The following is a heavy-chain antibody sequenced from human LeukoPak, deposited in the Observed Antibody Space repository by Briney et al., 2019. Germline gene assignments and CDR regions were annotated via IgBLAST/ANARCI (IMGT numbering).Heavy chain of an antibody. J-gene: IGHJ4*02. CDR1: GFTFSNAW. CDR3: TTGKDSGYDYYFDY. V-gene: IGHV3-15*01. Sequence: GGSLRLSCAASGFTFSNAWMSWVRQAPGRGLEWVGRIKSKTDGGTTDYAAPVKGRFTISRDDSKNTLYLQMNSLKTEDTAVYYCTTGKDSGYDYYFDYWGQGTLVTVSS. CDR2: IKSKTDGGTT. D-gene: IGHD5-12*01.